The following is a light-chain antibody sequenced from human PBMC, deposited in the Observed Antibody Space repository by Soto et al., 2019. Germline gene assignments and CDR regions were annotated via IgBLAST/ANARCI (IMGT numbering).Light chain of an antibody. V-gene: IGKV3-11*01. CDR1: QSVSSY. CDR2: DAS. J-gene: IGKJ4*01. CDR3: QQRSSWPRALT. Sequence: EIVLPQSPATLSLSPGETASLSCRASQSVSSYLAWYQQKPGQAPRLLIYDASNRATGIPARFSGSGSGTDFTLTISSLEPEDFAVYYCQQRSSWPRALTFGGGTKVDIK.